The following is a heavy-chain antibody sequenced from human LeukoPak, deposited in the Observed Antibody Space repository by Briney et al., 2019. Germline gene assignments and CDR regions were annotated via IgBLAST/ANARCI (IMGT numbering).Heavy chain of an antibody. CDR2: IYSGGST. J-gene: IGHJ4*02. D-gene: IGHD6-19*01. Sequence: GGSLRLSCAASGFTFSDYYMSWVRQAPGKGLEWVSVIYSGGSTYYADSVKGRFTISRDNSKNTLYLQMNSLRAEDTAVYYCARVPSGWYLYYFDYWGQGTLVTVSS. V-gene: IGHV3-66*01. CDR3: ARVPSGWYLYYFDY. CDR1: GFTFSDYY.